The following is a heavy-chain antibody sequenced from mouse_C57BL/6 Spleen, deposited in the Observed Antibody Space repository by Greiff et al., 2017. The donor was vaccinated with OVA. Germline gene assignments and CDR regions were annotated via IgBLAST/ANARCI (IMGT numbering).Heavy chain of an antibody. D-gene: IGHD1-1*01. J-gene: IGHJ2*01. V-gene: IGHV1-18*01. CDR3: ARLGYYGSSYEYYFDY. CDR1: GYTFTDYN. Sequence: EVQLQQSGPELVKPGASVKLPCKASGYTFTDYNMDWVKQSHGKSLEWIGYINPNNGGTIYNQKFKGKATLTVDKSSSTAYMELRSLTSEVTAVYYCARLGYYGSSYEYYFDYCGQGTTLTVSS. CDR2: INPNNGGT.